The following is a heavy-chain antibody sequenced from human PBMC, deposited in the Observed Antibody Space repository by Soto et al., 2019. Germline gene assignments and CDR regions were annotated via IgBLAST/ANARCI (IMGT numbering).Heavy chain of an antibody. J-gene: IGHJ6*03. CDR2: INPNSGGT. D-gene: IGHD6-6*01. CDR1: GYTFTGYY. CDR3: ARGGKAARPDYYYYMDV. V-gene: IGHV1-2*04. Sequence: ASVKVSCKASGYTFTGYYMHWVRQAPGQGPEWMGWINPNSGGTNYAQKFQGWVTMTRDTSISTAYMELSRLRSDDTAVYYCARGGKAARPDYYYYMDVWGKGTTVTVSS.